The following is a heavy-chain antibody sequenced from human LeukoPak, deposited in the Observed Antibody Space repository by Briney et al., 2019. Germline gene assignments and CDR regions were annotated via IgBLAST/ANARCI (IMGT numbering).Heavy chain of an antibody. CDR3: ARVRGGWNYMDV. D-gene: IGHD1-26*01. Sequence: PGGSLRLSCAASGFTFSSYGMHWVRQAPGKGLEWVAFIRYDGSNKYYADSVKGRFTISRDNSKNTLYLQMNSLRAEDTAVYYCARVRGGWNYMDVWGKGTTVTVSS. CDR1: GFTFSSYG. V-gene: IGHV3-30*02. J-gene: IGHJ6*03. CDR2: IRYDGSNK.